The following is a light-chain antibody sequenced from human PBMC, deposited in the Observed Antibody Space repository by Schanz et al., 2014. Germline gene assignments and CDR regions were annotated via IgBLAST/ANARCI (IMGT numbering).Light chain of an antibody. CDR3: SSYTSSSTWV. Sequence: QSALTQPASVSGSPGEPITISCTGTSSDVGNYNLVSWYQQDAGKAPKLIIYEGSKRPSGVSHRFSGSKSGSTASLRISELQAEDEADYYCSSYTSSSTWVFGGGTKLTVL. CDR1: SSDVGNYNL. CDR2: EGS. J-gene: IGLJ3*02. V-gene: IGLV2-14*02.